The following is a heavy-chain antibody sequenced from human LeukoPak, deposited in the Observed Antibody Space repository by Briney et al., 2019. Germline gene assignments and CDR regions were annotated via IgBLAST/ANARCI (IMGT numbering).Heavy chain of an antibody. CDR1: GFTFDDYA. CDR3: AKASGEVLGVARIDY. J-gene: IGHJ4*02. Sequence: GGSLRLSCAASGFTFDDYAMHWVRQAPGKGLEWVSGISWNSGSIGYADSVKGRFTISRDNAKNSLYLQMNSLRAEDTALYYCAKASGEVLGVARIDYWGQGTLVTVSS. CDR2: ISWNSGSI. D-gene: IGHD6-19*01. V-gene: IGHV3-9*01.